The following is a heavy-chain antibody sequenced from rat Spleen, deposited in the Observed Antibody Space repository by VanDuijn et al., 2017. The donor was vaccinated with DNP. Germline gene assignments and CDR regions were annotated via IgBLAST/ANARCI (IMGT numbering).Heavy chain of an antibody. J-gene: IGHJ3*01. D-gene: IGHD1-11*01. CDR1: GFNLNDYW. CDR3: ARLGWHGWFAY. V-gene: IGHV4-2*01. CDR2: INKDSSTM. Sequence: EVKLVESGGGLVQPGRSLKLSCAASGFNLNDYWMGWVRQAPGKGIEWIGEINKDSSTMNYTPSLKYKFTISRDNAQNTLYLQMSKLGSEDTAIYYCARLGWHGWFAYWGQGTLVTVSS.